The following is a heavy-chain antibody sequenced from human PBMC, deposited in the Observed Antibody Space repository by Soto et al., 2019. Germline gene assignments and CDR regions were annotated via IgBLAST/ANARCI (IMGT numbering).Heavy chain of an antibody. V-gene: IGHV3-30*18. D-gene: IGHD3-22*01. J-gene: IGHJ4*02. CDR1: GLTFSTYG. CDR3: VKEQTPRYYDSSAYPGPFDY. Sequence: GGSLRLSCAASGLTFSTYGMRWVRQAPGKGLEWVAIISYDGSNQYYTDSVKRRFTISRDNSKNTLYLQMNSLRAEDTAVYYCVKEQTPRYYDSSAYPGPFDYWGQGTLVTVSS. CDR2: ISYDGSNQ.